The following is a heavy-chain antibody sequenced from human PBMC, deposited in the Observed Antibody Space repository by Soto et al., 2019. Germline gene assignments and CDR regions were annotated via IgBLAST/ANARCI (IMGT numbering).Heavy chain of an antibody. V-gene: IGHV1-18*01. CDR1: GYTFTSYG. J-gene: IGHJ6*02. CDR3: ARATQRGFLEWEYYGMDV. Sequence: ASVKVSCKASGYTFTSYGISWVRQAPGQGLEWMGWISAYNGNTNYAQKLQGRVTMTTDTSTSTAYMELRSLRSDDTAVYYCARATQRGFLEWEYYGMDVWGQGTTVTVSS. CDR2: ISAYNGNT. D-gene: IGHD3-3*01.